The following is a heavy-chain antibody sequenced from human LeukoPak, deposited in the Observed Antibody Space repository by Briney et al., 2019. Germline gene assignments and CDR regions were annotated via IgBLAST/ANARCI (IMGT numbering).Heavy chain of an antibody. D-gene: IGHD2-2*01. Sequence: GGSLRLSCAASGFTFSSYSMNWVRQAPGKGLEWVSYISSSSSTIYCADSVKGRFTISRDNAKNSLYLQMNSLRAEDTAVYYCASVVVPAASDYWGQGTLVTVSS. CDR1: GFTFSSYS. V-gene: IGHV3-48*01. J-gene: IGHJ4*02. CDR2: ISSSSSTI. CDR3: ASVVVPAASDY.